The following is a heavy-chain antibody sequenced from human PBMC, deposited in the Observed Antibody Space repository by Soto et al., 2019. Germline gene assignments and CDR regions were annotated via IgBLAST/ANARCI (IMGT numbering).Heavy chain of an antibody. CDR2: IYSGGST. V-gene: IGHV3-53*01. CDR1: GFTVSSNY. D-gene: IGHD6-13*01. CDR3: ARGEYSSSWFPFDY. Sequence: EVQLVESGGGLIQPGGSLRLSCAASGFTVSSNYMSWVRQAPGTGLEWVSVIYSGGSTYYADSVKGRFTISRDNSKNTLYLQMNSLRAEDTAVYYCARGEYSSSWFPFDYWGQGTLVTVSS. J-gene: IGHJ4*02.